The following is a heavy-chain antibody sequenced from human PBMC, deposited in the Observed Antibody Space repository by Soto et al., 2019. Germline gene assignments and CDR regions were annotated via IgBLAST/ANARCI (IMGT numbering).Heavy chain of an antibody. D-gene: IGHD3-3*01. CDR2: IKQDGSEK. Sequence: GASLTLSCAASGFTFSSYWMSWVRQAPGKGLEWVANIKQDGSEKYYVDSVKGRFTISRDNAKNSLYLQMNSLRAEDTAVYYCARDRYSYYDFWSGSLPYYYYGMDVWGQGTTVTVSS. J-gene: IGHJ6*02. CDR3: ARDRYSYYDFWSGSLPYYYYGMDV. CDR1: GFTFSSYW. V-gene: IGHV3-7*01.